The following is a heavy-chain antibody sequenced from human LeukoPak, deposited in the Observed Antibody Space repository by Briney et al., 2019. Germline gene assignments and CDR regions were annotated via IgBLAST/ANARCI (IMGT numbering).Heavy chain of an antibody. J-gene: IGHJ3*02. V-gene: IGHV3-13*05. Sequence: PGGSLRLSCTASGFTFSSYYMHWVRQDKGKGLEWVSAISTAGDPYYLGSVKGRFTISRENAKNSFYLQMNSLRAGDTAVYYCAGQARPGSAEGAFDIWGQETMVTVSS. CDR2: ISTAGDP. CDR1: GFTFSSYY. CDR3: AGQARPGSAEGAFDI. D-gene: IGHD2-2*01.